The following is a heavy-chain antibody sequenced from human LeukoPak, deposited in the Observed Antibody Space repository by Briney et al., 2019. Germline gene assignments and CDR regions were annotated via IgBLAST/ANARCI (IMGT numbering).Heavy chain of an antibody. CDR1: GGTFSSYA. CDR3: AGSKARIVGATADY. Sequence: SVKVSCKASGGTFSSYAISWVRQAPGQGLEWMGGIIPIFGTANYAQKFQGRVTITTDESTSTAYMELSSLRSEDTAVYYCAGSKARIVGATADYWGQGTLVTVSS. CDR2: IIPIFGTA. D-gene: IGHD1-26*01. V-gene: IGHV1-69*05. J-gene: IGHJ4*02.